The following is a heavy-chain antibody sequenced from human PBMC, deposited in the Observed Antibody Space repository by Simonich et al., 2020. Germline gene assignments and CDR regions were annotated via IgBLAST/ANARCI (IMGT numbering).Heavy chain of an antibody. Sequence: EVQLVESGGGLVQPGGSLRLSCAASGFTFSSYWMSWVRQAPGKGLEWGANIKQDGSENYYVDSVKGRFTISRDNAKNSLYLQMNSLRAEDTAVYYCARFRGRYFDWLFDYWGQGTLVTVSS. CDR2: IKQDGSEN. J-gene: IGHJ4*02. CDR1: GFTFSSYW. CDR3: ARFRGRYFDWLFDY. V-gene: IGHV3-7*01. D-gene: IGHD3-9*01.